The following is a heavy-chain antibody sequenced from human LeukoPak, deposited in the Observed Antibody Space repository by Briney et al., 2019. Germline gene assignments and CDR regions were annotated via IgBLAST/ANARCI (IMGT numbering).Heavy chain of an antibody. CDR3: AREPGIAAAGKNR. J-gene: IGHJ4*02. D-gene: IGHD6-13*01. V-gene: IGHV4-30-4*01. CDR1: GGSISSGDYY. CDR2: IYYSGST. Sequence: PSQTLSLTCTVSGGSISSGDYYWSWIRQPPGKGLEWIGYIYYSGSTYYNPSLKSRVTISVDTSKNQFSLKLSSVTAADTAVYYCAREPGIAAAGKNRWGQGTLVTVSS.